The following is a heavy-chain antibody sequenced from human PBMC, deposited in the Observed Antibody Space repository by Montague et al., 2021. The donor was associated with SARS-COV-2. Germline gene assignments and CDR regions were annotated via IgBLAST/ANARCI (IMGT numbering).Heavy chain of an antibody. D-gene: IGHD3-10*01. CDR1: GGSFSGYY. CDR3: ARGARQGYGFRLGSFDS. CDR2: INHSGST. V-gene: IGHV4-34*01. J-gene: IGHJ4*02. Sequence: SETLSLTCAVYGGSFSGYYWNWIRQPPGKGLEWIGEINHSGSTNYNPSLKSRVTMSVDTSKNQFSLKLSSVTAADTAVYYCARGARQGYGFRLGSFDSWGPGTLVT.